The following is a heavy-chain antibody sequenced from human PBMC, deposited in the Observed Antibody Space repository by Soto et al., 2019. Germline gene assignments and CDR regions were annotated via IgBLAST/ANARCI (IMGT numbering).Heavy chain of an antibody. J-gene: IGHJ3*02. Sequence: QLQLQESGPGLVKPSETLSLTCTVSGDSISSSSYYWGWIRQPPGKGLECIGSIYYSGSTYYNPSLKSRVTIAVDTSKNQFSLKLSSVTAADTAVYYCARDYGDVEGDAFDIWGQGTMVTVSS. CDR3: ARDYGDVEGDAFDI. CDR2: IYYSGST. CDR1: GDSISSSSYY. V-gene: IGHV4-39*02. D-gene: IGHD4-17*01.